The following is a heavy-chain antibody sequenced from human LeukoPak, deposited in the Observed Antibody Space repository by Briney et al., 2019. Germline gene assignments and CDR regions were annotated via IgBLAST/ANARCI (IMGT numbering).Heavy chain of an antibody. CDR2: IIPIFGTA. D-gene: IGHD7-27*01. CDR1: GGTFSSYA. V-gene: IGHV1-69*13. Sequence: SVKVSCKASGGTFSSYAISWVRQALGQGLEWMGGIIPIFGTANYAQKFQGRVTITADESTSTAYMELSSLRSEDTAVYYCARDRLTGIDPWGQGTLVTVSS. J-gene: IGHJ5*02. CDR3: ARDRLTGIDP.